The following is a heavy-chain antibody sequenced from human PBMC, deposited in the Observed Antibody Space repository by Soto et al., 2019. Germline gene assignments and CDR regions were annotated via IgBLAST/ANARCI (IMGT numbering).Heavy chain of an antibody. CDR3: ATTRGVVTPFDY. CDR2: IYYSGST. D-gene: IGHD2-21*02. J-gene: IGHJ4*02. V-gene: IGHV4-31*03. Sequence: SETLSLTCTVSGGSISSGGYYWSWIRQHPGKGLEWIGYIYYSGSTYYNPSLKSRVTISVDTSKNQFSLKLSSVTAADTAVYYCATTRGVVTPFDYWGQGTLVTVSS. CDR1: GGSISSGGYY.